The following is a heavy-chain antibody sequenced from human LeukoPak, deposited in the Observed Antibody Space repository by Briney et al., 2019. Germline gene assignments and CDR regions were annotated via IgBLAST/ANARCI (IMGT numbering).Heavy chain of an antibody. CDR2: IDPNSGGT. J-gene: IGHJ4*02. CDR3: ASSVAAAGGFDY. V-gene: IGHV1-2*02. D-gene: IGHD6-13*01. CDR1: GYTFTSYG. Sequence: ASVKVSCKASGYTFTSYGISWARQAPGQGLEWMGWIDPNSGGTNYAQKFQGRVTMTRDTSISTAYMELSRLRSDDTAVYYCASSVAAAGGFDYWGQGTLVTVSS.